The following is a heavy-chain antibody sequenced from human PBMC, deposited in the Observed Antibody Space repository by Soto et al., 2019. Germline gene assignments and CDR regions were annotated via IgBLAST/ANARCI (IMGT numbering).Heavy chain of an antibody. CDR2: FDIEDAS. D-gene: IGHD2-21*01. CDR1: GYSLSEVS. CDR3: ATLSALIPADAFDL. V-gene: IGHV1-24*01. Sequence: QVQLVQSGPEVKKPGASVKISCKVSGYSLSEVSIHWVRQAPGKGLEWMGNFDIEDASIYAQKFQGRVTMTEDISTHTSYMELSGLTADDTAIYYCATLSALIPADAFDLWGHGTMVTVSS. J-gene: IGHJ3*01.